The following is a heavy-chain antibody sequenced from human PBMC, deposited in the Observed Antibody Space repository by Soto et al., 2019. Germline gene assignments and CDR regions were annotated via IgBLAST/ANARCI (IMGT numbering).Heavy chain of an antibody. CDR1: GYTFTSYD. Sequence: ASVKVSCKASGYTFTSYDINWVRQATGQGLEWMGWMNPNSGNTGYAQKFQGRVTMTRNTSISTAYMELSSLRSEDTAVYYCARGREGEYGDYEDAMDVWGQGTTVTVSS. CDR2: MNPNSGNT. J-gene: IGHJ6*02. CDR3: ARGREGEYGDYEDAMDV. D-gene: IGHD4-17*01. V-gene: IGHV1-8*01.